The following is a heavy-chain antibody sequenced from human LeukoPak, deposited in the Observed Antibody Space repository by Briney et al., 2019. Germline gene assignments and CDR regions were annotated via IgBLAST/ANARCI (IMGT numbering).Heavy chain of an antibody. V-gene: IGHV1-18*01. CDR2: ISAYNGNT. CDR1: GYTFTSYG. D-gene: IGHD4-17*01. Sequence: ASVKVSCKASGYTFTSYGISWVRQAPGQGLEWMGWISAYNGNTNYAQKLQGRVTMTTDTSTSTAYMELRSLRSDDTAVYYCARFLSLLGAYGDPSMGDDAFDIWGQGAMVTVSS. CDR3: ARFLSLLGAYGDPSMGDDAFDI. J-gene: IGHJ3*02.